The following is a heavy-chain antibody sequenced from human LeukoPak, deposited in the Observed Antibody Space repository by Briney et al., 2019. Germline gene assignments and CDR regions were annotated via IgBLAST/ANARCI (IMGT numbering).Heavy chain of an antibody. J-gene: IGHJ6*03. V-gene: IGHV3-23*01. D-gene: IGHD4-17*01. CDR3: AKEATTWNYYYYYMDV. CDR2: ISGSGGST. Sequence: GGSLRLSCAASGLTFSSYAMSWVRQAPGKGLEWVSAISGSGGSTYYADSVKGRFTISRDNSKNTLYLQMNSLRAEDTAVYYCAKEATTWNYYYYYMDVWGKGTTVTVSS. CDR1: GLTFSSYA.